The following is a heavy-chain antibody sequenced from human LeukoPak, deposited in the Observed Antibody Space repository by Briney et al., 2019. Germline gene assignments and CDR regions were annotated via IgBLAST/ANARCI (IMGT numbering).Heavy chain of an antibody. Sequence: PGGSLRLSCAASGFTVSTNCMTWVRQAPGKGLEWVSTIYSGGTTYYADSVMGRFTISRHNSRNTLYLQMNSLRAEDTAVYYCAKDRDIVATSGDFDYWGQGTLVTVSS. D-gene: IGHD5-12*01. V-gene: IGHV3-53*04. CDR1: GFTVSTNC. J-gene: IGHJ4*02. CDR3: AKDRDIVATSGDFDY. CDR2: IYSGGTT.